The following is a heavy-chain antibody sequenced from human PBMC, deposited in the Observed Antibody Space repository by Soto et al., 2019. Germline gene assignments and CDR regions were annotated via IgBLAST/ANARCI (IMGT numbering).Heavy chain of an antibody. J-gene: IGHJ3*02. CDR3: ARVRDGSSWFKTNDAFDI. CDR1: GFTFSSYG. V-gene: IGHV3-33*01. Sequence: QVQLVESGGGVVQPGRSLRLSCAASGFTFSSYGMHWVRQAPGKGLEWVADIWYDGSNKYYADSVKGRFTISRDNSKNTLYLQINSLRDEATAVYYCARVRDGSSWFKTNDAFDIWGQGTMVTVSS. D-gene: IGHD6-13*01. CDR2: IWYDGSNK.